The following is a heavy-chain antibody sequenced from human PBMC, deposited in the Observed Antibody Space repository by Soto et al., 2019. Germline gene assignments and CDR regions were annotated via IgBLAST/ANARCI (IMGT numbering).Heavy chain of an antibody. J-gene: IGHJ6*02. CDR3: AREKIFGVAITYYYYYGMDV. Sequence: ASVKVSCKASGYTFTGYYMHWVRQAPGQGLEWMGWINPNSGGTNYAQKFQGRVTMTRDTSTSTAYMELSRLRSDDTAVYYCAREKIFGVAITYYYYYGMDVWGQGTSVTVSS. D-gene: IGHD3-3*01. CDR2: INPNSGGT. CDR1: GYTFTGYY. V-gene: IGHV1-2*02.